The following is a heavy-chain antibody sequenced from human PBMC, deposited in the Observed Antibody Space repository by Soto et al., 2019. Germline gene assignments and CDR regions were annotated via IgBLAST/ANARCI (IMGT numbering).Heavy chain of an antibody. CDR1: GGSISGADYY. CDR3: ARDYGSGSYFGY. V-gene: IGHV4-30-4*01. CDR2: IYSDGAT. J-gene: IGHJ4*02. D-gene: IGHD3-10*01. Sequence: QVQLQESGPGLVKPSQNLSLTCAVSGGSISGADYYWNWIRQPPGRGLEWIGYIYSDGATYYNPSLKXRXXXXXXXXXXXXSXXXXXXXXXXTAVYYXARDYGSGSYFGYWGQGTLVTVSS.